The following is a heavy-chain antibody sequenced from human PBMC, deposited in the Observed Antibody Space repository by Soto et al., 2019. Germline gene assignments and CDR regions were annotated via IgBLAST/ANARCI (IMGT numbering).Heavy chain of an antibody. CDR2: IYYGEST. Sequence: QVLVQESGPGLLKPSQTLTLSCTVSGGSVDSGNHYWNWIRQPPGKGLEWIGYIYYGESTYYNPSLKSRATISVDTSQSRFSLRLTYVTAADTAVYYCARDMGSAMTTRIFDHWGQGTLVTVSS. CDR3: ARDMGSAMTTRIFDH. V-gene: IGHV4-30-4*01. J-gene: IGHJ4*02. CDR1: GGSVDSGNHY. D-gene: IGHD4-17*01.